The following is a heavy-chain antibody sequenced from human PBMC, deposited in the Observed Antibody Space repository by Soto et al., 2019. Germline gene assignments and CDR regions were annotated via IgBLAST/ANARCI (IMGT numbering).Heavy chain of an antibody. CDR1: GFTFTRYS. Sequence: PGGSLRLSCAAPGFTFTRYSMNWGRQAPGKGLEWVSSISSTTNYIYYGDSMKGRFTISRDNAKNSLYLEMNSLRAEDTAVYYCARESEDLTSNFDYWGQGTLVTVSS. CDR2: ISSTTNYI. V-gene: IGHV3-21*06. J-gene: IGHJ4*02. CDR3: ARESEDLTSNFDY.